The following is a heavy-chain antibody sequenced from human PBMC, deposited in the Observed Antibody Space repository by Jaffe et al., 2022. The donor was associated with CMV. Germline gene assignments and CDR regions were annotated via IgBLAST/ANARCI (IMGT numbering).Heavy chain of an antibody. D-gene: IGHD3-3*01. CDR3: ARTTSKSTIFGEVITPFDY. Sequence: QVTLRESGPALVKPTQTLTLTCSFSGFSLSTSGMCVSWIRQPPGKALEWLARIDWDDDKYYSTSLKTRLTISKDTSKNQVVLRMTNVDPVDTATYYCARTTSKSTIFGEVITPFDYWGQGTLVTVSS. J-gene: IGHJ4*02. CDR2: IDWDDDK. CDR1: GFSLSTSGMC. V-gene: IGHV2-70*15.